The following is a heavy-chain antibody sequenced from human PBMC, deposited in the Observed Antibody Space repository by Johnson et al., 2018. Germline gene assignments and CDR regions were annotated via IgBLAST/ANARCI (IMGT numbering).Heavy chain of an antibody. J-gene: IGHJ6*03. CDR3: ARRTVVVVPAAIRYYYYYMDV. Sequence: VQLVESGGGLVQXGGSXRLXCAASGFTFSSYSMNWVRQAPGKGLEWVSYISSSSSTIYYADSVKGRFTISRDNAKNSLYLQMNSLRAEDTAVYYCARRTVVVVPAAIRYYYYYMDVWGKGTTVTVSS. D-gene: IGHD2-2*02. CDR2: ISSSSSTI. CDR1: GFTFSSYS. V-gene: IGHV3-48*01.